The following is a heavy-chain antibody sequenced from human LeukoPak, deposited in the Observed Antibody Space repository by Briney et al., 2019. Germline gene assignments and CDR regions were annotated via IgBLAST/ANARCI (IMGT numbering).Heavy chain of an antibody. J-gene: IGHJ4*02. D-gene: IGHD5-24*01. V-gene: IGHV4-30-2*01. CDR3: ARVEMATISLDY. CDR2: IYHSGST. Sequence: SQTLSLTCAVSGGSISSGGYSWSWIRQPPGKGLEWIRYIYHSGSTYYNPSLKSRVTISVDRSKNQFSLRLSSVTAADTAVYYCARVEMATISLDYWGQGTLVTVSS. CDR1: GGSISSGGYS.